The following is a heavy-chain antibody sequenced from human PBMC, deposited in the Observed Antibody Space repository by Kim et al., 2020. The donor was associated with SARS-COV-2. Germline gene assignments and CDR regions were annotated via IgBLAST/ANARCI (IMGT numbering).Heavy chain of an antibody. CDR3: ARVNIDNWFDP. V-gene: IGHV6-1*01. Sequence: NEYAVSVQSRITINPDTARNQFSLQLRSVPPEDTAVYYCARVNIDNWFDPWGQGTLVTVSS. J-gene: IGHJ5*02. CDR2: N.